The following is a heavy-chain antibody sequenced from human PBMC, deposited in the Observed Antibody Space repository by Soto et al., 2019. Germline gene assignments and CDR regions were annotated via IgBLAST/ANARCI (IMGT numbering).Heavy chain of an antibody. Sequence: GGSLRLSCAASGFTFSSYAMSWVRQAPGKGLEWVSAISGSGGSTYYADSVKGRFTISRDNSKNTLYLQMNSLRAEDTAVYYCAKYGQYYDFWSGSFAQDAFDIWGQGTMVTVSS. J-gene: IGHJ3*02. CDR1: GFTFSSYA. CDR2: ISGSGGST. V-gene: IGHV3-23*01. D-gene: IGHD3-3*01. CDR3: AKYGQYYDFWSGSFAQDAFDI.